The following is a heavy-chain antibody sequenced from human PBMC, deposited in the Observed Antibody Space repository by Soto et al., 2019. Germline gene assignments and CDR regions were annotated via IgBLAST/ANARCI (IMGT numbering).Heavy chain of an antibody. Sequence: QVRLVQSGAEVKKPGASVRVSCQTSAYTFTNYAVSWVRQAPGQGLEWMGWISGDNGNTIYAQKLQGRVTMTTDTSTRETYMALRRLRSDDTAVYYCATVLLGYCSAGRCYSESWGPGKLVTVSS. V-gene: IGHV1-18*01. J-gene: IGHJ4*02. CDR2: ISGDNGNT. CDR3: ATVLLGYCSAGRCYSES. D-gene: IGHD2-15*01. CDR1: AYTFTNYA.